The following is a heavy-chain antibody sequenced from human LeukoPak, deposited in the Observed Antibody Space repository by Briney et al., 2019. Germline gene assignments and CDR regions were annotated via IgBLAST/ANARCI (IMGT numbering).Heavy chain of an antibody. D-gene: IGHD6-6*01. J-gene: IGHJ4*02. Sequence: SVKVSCKASGGTFSSYAISWVRQAPGQWLEWMGGIIPIFGTANYAQKFQGRVTITTDESTSTAYMELSSLISEDTAVYYCARDSRSSSSAYYFDYWGQGTLVTVSS. CDR2: IIPIFGTA. CDR1: GGTFSSYA. V-gene: IGHV1-69*05. CDR3: ARDSRSSSSAYYFDY.